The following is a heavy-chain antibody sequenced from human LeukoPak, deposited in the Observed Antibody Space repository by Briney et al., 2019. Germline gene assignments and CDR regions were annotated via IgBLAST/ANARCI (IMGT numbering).Heavy chain of an antibody. CDR3: AGRPPDYYYYYMDV. Sequence: ASVKVACKASGYTFTGYYMHWVRQAPGQGLEWMGWINPNSGGTNYAQKFQGRVTMTRDTSISTAYMELSRLRSDDTAVYYCAGRPPDYYYYYMDVWGKGTTVTASS. V-gene: IGHV1-2*02. CDR1: GYTFTGYY. J-gene: IGHJ6*03. CDR2: INPNSGGT.